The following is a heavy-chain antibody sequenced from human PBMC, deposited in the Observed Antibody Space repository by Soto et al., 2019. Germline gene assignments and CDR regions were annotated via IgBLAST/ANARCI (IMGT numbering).Heavy chain of an antibody. D-gene: IGHD3-9*01. J-gene: IGHJ4*02. CDR2: IIPIFGTA. CDR1: GGTFSSYA. CDR3: ARDLLNGRKGSLDY. V-gene: IGHV1-69*13. Sequence: SVKVSCKASGGTFSSYAISWVRQAPGQGLEWMGGIIPIFGTANYAQKFQGRVTITADESTSTAYMELSSLRSEDTAVYYCARDLLNGRKGSLDYWGQGTLVTVSS.